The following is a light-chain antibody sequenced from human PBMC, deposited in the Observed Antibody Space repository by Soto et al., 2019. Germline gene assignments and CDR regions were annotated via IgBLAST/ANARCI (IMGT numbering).Light chain of an antibody. CDR2: DAS. V-gene: IGKV1-5*01. CDR3: QQYSSYST. J-gene: IGKJ1*01. Sequence: DIQMTQSPSSLSASVRDRVTITCRASQSIGSWLAWFQQKPGKAPKLLIYDASSLESGVPSRFSGSGSGTEFTLTIRSLRPDDFATYFCQQYSSYSTFGQGTKVDIK. CDR1: QSIGSW.